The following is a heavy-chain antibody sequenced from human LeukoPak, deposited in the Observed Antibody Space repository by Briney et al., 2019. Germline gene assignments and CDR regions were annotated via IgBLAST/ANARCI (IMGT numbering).Heavy chain of an antibody. D-gene: IGHD3-3*01. CDR3: AREGITIFGVVIPYYMDV. CDR2: IKEDGSEK. CDR1: GFTFSDYW. V-gene: IGHV3-7*01. Sequence: GGSLRLSCVASGFTFSDYWMSWVRQSQGKGLEWVANIKEDGSEKDYVDSVKGRFTVSRDNAKNSFFLQMDSVRSEDTAVYYCAREGITIFGVVIPYYMDVWGKGSTVTVSS. J-gene: IGHJ6*03.